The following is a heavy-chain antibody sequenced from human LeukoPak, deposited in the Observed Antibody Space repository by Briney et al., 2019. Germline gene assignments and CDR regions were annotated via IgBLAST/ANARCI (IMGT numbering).Heavy chain of an antibody. CDR3: ARRFGDKWFGELNLHYYGMDV. Sequence: GASVKVSCKASGGTFSSYAISWVRQAPGQGLEWMGGIIPIFGTANYAQKFQGRVTITADESTSTAYMELSSLRSEDTAVYYCARRFGDKWFGELNLHYYGMDVWGQGTTVTVSS. J-gene: IGHJ6*02. V-gene: IGHV1-69*13. D-gene: IGHD3-10*01. CDR2: IIPIFGTA. CDR1: GGTFSSYA.